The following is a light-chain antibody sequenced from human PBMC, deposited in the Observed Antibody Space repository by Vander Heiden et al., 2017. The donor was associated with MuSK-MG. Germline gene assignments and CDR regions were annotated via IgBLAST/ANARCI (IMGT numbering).Light chain of an antibody. CDR2: EDN. J-gene: IGLJ3*02. CDR1: SFSFASNY. V-gene: IGLV6-57*01. Sequence: NFMLLQPHSVSESPGTTVTISCTRSSFSFASNYVQWYQHSPGSYPTSVIVEDNQRSAEVPDRFSCSIDSASNSAFPTMSGLEAEDDAYYHGQYYDSGKVVFGGGTKLTVL. CDR3: QYYDSGKVV.